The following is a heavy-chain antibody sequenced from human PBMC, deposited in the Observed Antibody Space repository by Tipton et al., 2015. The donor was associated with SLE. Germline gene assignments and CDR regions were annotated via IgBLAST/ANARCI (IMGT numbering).Heavy chain of an antibody. CDR1: GGPISSHY. D-gene: IGHD4-23*01. CDR2: LSYTGST. CDR3: ARVAVVTPRHAIDI. V-gene: IGHV4-59*08. Sequence: TLSLTCSVSGGPISSHYWSWIRQPPGKGLEWIGFLSYTGSTNYNPSLKSRISISIDTPKNQFSLKLISVTAADTAVYYCARVAVVTPRHAIDIWGQGTVVTVSS. J-gene: IGHJ3*02.